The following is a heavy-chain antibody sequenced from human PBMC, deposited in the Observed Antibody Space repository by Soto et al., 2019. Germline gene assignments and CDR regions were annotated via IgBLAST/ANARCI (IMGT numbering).Heavy chain of an antibody. CDR2: ISGYNGNT. CDR1: GYTFSTDG. CDR3: ARDGGQTVXXS. D-gene: IGHD3-16*01. Sequence: QVQLVQSGAEVKKPGASVKVSCKASGYTFSTDGISWLRQAPGQGLEWMGWISGYNGNTKYAQNLQGRVTMTTDTSTSTAYMELRSLTXXXXAVYYCARDGGQTVXXSWGQGTXVTVSS. J-gene: IGHJ5*02. V-gene: IGHV1-18*01.